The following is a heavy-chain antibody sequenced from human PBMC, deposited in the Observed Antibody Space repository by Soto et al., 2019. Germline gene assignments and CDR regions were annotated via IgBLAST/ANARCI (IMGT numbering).Heavy chain of an antibody. CDR1: GYNFYTSYY. V-gene: IGHV1-46*01. J-gene: IGHJ3*02. CDR3: ARDTGNDHDAFDM. CDR2: ISPTGSMT. Sequence: GASVKVSCKASGYNFYTSYYMHCVRQAPGQGLEWMGIISPTGSMTSYSQRFQGRLTMTRDTSTGTDYMELSNLTSEDTAVYCCARDTGNDHDAFDMWGQGTMVTVS. D-gene: IGHD5-12*01.